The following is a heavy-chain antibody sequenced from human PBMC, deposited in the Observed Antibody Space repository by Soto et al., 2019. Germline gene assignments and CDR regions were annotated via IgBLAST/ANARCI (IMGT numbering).Heavy chain of an antibody. J-gene: IGHJ4*02. Sequence: QVQLLESGGGVVQPGRSLRLSCVASGFNFGTFAMHWVRQAPGKGLEWVAVVSYDGGSAYYADSVKGRFTISRDGWNNSVSLEMNSLRPEDSALYYCAKSGRSSYTSSPLFYFDCWGPGTVVTVSS. D-gene: IGHD1-1*01. V-gene: IGHV3-30*18. CDR1: GFNFGTFA. CDR3: AKSGRSSYTSSPLFYFDC. CDR2: VSYDGGSA.